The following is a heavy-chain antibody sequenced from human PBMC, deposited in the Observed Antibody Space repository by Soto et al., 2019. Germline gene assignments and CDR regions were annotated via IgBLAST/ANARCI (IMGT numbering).Heavy chain of an antibody. CDR2: IIPIFGTA. V-gene: IGHV1-69*05. CDR1: GGTFSSYA. Sequence: SVKVSCKASGGTFSSYAISWVRQAPGQGLEWMGGIIPIFGTANYAQKLQGRVTMTRDTSTSTAYMELSSLQSEDTAVYYCARGIKYRHSSRWSDPWGRGTLVTVSS. D-gene: IGHD2-2*01. J-gene: IGHJ5*02. CDR3: ARGIKYRHSSRWSDP.